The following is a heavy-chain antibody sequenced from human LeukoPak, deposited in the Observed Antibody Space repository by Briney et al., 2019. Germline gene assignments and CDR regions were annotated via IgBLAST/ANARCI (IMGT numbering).Heavy chain of an antibody. J-gene: IGHJ4*02. CDR1: GISLSNYA. CDR2: ISGSGGST. CDR3: AKSPYYYDSSGYYIEYYFDY. V-gene: IGHV3-23*01. Sequence: GGSLRLSCVVSGISLSNYAMSWVRQAPGKGLEWVSAISGSGGSTYYADSVKGRFTISRDNSKNTLYLQMNSLRAEDTAVYYCAKSPYYYDSSGYYIEYYFDYWGQGTLVTVSS. D-gene: IGHD3-22*01.